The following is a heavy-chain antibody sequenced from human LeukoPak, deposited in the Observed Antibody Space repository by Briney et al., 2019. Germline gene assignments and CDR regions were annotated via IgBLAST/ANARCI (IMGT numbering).Heavy chain of an antibody. Sequence: GASVKVSCKASGGTFSSYAISWVRQAPGQGLEWMGMIIPILGIANYAQKFQGRVTITADKSTSTAYMELSSLRSEDTAVYYCARATYYYDSSGYYYFDYWGQGTLVTVSS. V-gene: IGHV1-69*04. CDR1: GGTFSSYA. CDR3: ARATYYYDSSGYYYFDY. D-gene: IGHD3-22*01. CDR2: IIPILGIA. J-gene: IGHJ4*02.